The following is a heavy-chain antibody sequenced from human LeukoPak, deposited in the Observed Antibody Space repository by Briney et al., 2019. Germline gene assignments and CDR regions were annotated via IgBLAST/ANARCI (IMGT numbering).Heavy chain of an antibody. J-gene: IGHJ6*02. CDR2: INHSGST. CDR1: GGSFSGYY. D-gene: IGHD3-3*01. V-gene: IGHV4-34*01. Sequence: PSETLSLTCAVYGGSFSGYYWSWIRQPPGKGLEWIGEINHSGSTNYNPSLKSRVTISVDTSKNQFSLKLSSVTAADTAVYYCARDQPLDYDFWSGSAYGMDVWGQGTTVTVSS. CDR3: ARDQPLDYDFWSGSAYGMDV.